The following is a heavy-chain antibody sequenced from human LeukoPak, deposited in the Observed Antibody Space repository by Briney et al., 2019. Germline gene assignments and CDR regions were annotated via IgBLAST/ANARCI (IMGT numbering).Heavy chain of an antibody. D-gene: IGHD6-19*01. CDR1: GYTFTSYY. CDR2: INPGGGST. CDR3: AREGGSGWYYFDY. J-gene: IGHJ4*02. Sequence: ASVKVSCKASGYTFTSYYMHWVRQAPGQGLEWMGVINPGGGSTSYAQKFQGRVTMTRDTSTSTVYMELSSLRSEDTAVYYCAREGGSGWYYFDYWGQGTLVTVSS. V-gene: IGHV1-46*01.